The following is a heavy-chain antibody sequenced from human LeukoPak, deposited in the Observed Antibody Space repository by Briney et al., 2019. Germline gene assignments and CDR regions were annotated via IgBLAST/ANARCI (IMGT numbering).Heavy chain of an antibody. Sequence: SQTLSLTCTVSGGSISSGDYYWSWIRQPPGKGLEWVGYIYYSGSNYYNPSLKSRVTISVDTSKNQFSLKLSSVTAADTAVYYCARLCPSRACDSRAKPRGLDYWGQGTLVTVSS. J-gene: IGHJ4*02. CDR3: ARLCPSRACDSRAKPRGLDY. CDR2: IYYSGSN. D-gene: IGHD3-22*01. CDR1: GGSISSGDYY. V-gene: IGHV4-30-4*01.